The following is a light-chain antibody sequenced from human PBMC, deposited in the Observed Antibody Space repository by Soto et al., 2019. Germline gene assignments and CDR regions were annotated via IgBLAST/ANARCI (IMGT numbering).Light chain of an antibody. CDR2: GAS. V-gene: IGKV3-20*01. CDR1: QSVSSSY. J-gene: IGKJ1*01. CDR3: QQYGSSPRT. Sequence: EILLTQSPGTLSLSPGERATLSCRASQSVSSSYLAWYQQKPGQAPRLLIYGASSRPTGIPDRFSGSGSGTDFTLTISRLEPEDFAVYYCQQYGSSPRTFGQGTKVEMK.